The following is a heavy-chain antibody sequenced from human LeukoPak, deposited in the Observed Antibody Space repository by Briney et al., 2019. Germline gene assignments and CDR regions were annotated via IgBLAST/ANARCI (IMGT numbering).Heavy chain of an antibody. CDR3: ARGFRIAARPGLYYYYYYYMDV. J-gene: IGHJ6*03. V-gene: IGHV3-30-3*01. CDR2: ISYDGSNK. Sequence: GGSLRLSCAASGFTFSSYAMHWVRQAPGKGLEWVAVISYDGSNKYYADSVKGRFTISRDNSKNTLYLQMNSLRAEDTAVYYCARGFRIAARPGLYYYYYYYMDVWGKGTTVTVSS. CDR1: GFTFSSYA. D-gene: IGHD6-6*01.